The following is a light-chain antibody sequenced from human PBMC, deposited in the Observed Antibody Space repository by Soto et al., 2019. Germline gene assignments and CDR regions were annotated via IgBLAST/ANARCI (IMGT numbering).Light chain of an antibody. V-gene: IGLV1-44*01. CDR2: SNT. J-gene: IGLJ1*01. CDR3: AVWDDSLNGCV. Sequence: QAVVTQPPSVSETPGQRVTISCSGSSSNIGSNTVNWYRQLPETAPKLLIYSNTQRPSGVPDRFSSSKSGTSASLAISGLQSEDEADYYCAVWDDSLNGCVFGTGTKLTVL. CDR1: SSNIGSNT.